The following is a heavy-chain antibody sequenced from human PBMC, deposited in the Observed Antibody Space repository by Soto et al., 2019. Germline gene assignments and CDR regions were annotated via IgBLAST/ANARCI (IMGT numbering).Heavy chain of an antibody. V-gene: IGHV1-18*01. CDR3: ARSVEFDSLTGYYDVLDF. Sequence: ASVKVSCKASGYTFTSYGISWVRQAPGQGLEWMGWTSAYNGNTNYAQKLQGRVTMTTDTSTSTAYMELRSLRSDDTAVYYCARSVEFDSLTGYYDVLDFWGRGTLVIVSS. J-gene: IGHJ4*02. CDR2: TSAYNGNT. D-gene: IGHD3-9*01. CDR1: GYTFTSYG.